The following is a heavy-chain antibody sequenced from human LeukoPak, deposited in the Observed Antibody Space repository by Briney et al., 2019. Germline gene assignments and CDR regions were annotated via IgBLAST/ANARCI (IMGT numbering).Heavy chain of an antibody. CDR1: GFTFSSYG. D-gene: IGHD5-18*01. CDR2: IRYDGSNK. Sequence: GGSLRLSCAASGFTFSSYGMHWVRQAPGKGLKWVAFIRYDGSNKYYADSVKGRFTISRDNSKNTLYLQMNSLRAEDTAVYYCAKDLQLWLRSFDYWGQGTLVTVSS. CDR3: AKDLQLWLRSFDY. V-gene: IGHV3-30*02. J-gene: IGHJ4*02.